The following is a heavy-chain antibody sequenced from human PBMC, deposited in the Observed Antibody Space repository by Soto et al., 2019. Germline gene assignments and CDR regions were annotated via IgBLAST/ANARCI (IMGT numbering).Heavy chain of an antibody. CDR3: ARRMETDYYGMDV. CDR2: IYPGDSDT. V-gene: IGHV5-51*01. CDR1: GCSFTSYW. Sequence: PGESLKISCKGSGCSFTSYWIGWVRQMPGKGLEWMGIIYPGDSDTRYSPSFQGQVTISADRSISTAYLQWSSLKASDTAIYYCARRMETDYYGMDVWGQGTTVTVSS. J-gene: IGHJ6*02. D-gene: IGHD2-8*01.